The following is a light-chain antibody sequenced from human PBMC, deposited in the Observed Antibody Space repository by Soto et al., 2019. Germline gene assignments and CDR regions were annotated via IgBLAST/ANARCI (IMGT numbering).Light chain of an antibody. CDR3: QQLNSYPFT. Sequence: DIQLTQSPSFLSASVGDRVTITCRASQGISSYLGRYQQKPGKATKLLIYAASTLQSGVPSRFSRSGAGTQYNHPISSLQPDDFAPYSCQQLNSYPFTFGPGTKVDI. CDR1: QGISSY. J-gene: IGKJ3*01. V-gene: IGKV1-9*01. CDR2: AAS.